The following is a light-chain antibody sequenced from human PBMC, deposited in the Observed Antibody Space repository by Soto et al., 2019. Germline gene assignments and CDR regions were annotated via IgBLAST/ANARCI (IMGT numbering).Light chain of an antibody. Sequence: QPVLTQSPSASASLGASVKPTCTLSSGHSSYAIAWHQQQPEKGPRYLMKLNSDGTHSKGDGIPDRFSGSSSGAERYLTISSLQSEDEADYYCQAWGSGVFGGGTKVTVL. CDR3: QAWGSGV. J-gene: IGLJ2*01. CDR1: SGHSSYA. V-gene: IGLV4-69*01. CDR2: LNSDGTH.